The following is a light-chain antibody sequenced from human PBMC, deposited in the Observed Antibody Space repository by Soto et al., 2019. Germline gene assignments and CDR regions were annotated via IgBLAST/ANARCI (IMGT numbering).Light chain of an antibody. V-gene: IGKV4-1*01. CDR1: QSLFSSYINKNY. Sequence: DIVTTQSPDSLAVSLCERATINCESTQSLFSSYINKNYLASYEQKPGQPPKMLIYCEATRDSGVPERLSGSGAGTHVNLTISRLQAEDVAVYSCQQYYNNSITFGQGTRLDIK. J-gene: IGKJ5*01. CDR3: QQYYNNSIT. CDR2: CEA.